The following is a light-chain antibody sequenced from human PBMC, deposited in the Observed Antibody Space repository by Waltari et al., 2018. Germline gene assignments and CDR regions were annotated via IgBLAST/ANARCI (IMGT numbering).Light chain of an antibody. CDR2: WAS. V-gene: IGKV4-1*01. J-gene: IGKJ1*01. CDR3: QKDYSRRT. Sequence: DIVMTQSPEFLAVSLGERATINCKSSQSVLYNSNDKNYLAWYQQKPGQPPKLLIYWASTRQSGVPDRFSGSGSETDFTLTINRLQAEDVSVYYCQKDYSRRTFGRGTRVEIK. CDR1: QSVLYNSNDKNY.